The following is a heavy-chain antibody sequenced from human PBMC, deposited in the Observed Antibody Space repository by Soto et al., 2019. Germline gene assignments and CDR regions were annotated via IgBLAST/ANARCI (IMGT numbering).Heavy chain of an antibody. Sequence: QVQLVQSGAEVKKPGSSVKVSCKASGGTFSSYTISWVRQAPGQGLEWMGRIIPILGIANYAQKFQGRVTITADKSTSTAYMELSSRRSEDTAVYYCARAGGYYDSSGHHNPFGYWGQGTLVTVSS. J-gene: IGHJ4*02. CDR1: GGTFSSYT. D-gene: IGHD3-22*01. CDR2: IIPILGIA. V-gene: IGHV1-69*02. CDR3: ARAGGYYDSSGHHNPFGY.